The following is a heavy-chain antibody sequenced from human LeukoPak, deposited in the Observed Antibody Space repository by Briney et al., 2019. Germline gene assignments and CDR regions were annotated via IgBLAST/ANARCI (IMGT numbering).Heavy chain of an antibody. D-gene: IGHD3-22*01. CDR3: AKGGENYYDSSGPFDY. V-gene: IGHV3-48*03. CDR1: GFTFSSYE. J-gene: IGHJ4*02. Sequence: GGSLRLSCAASGFTFSSYEMNWVRQAPGKGLEWVSYISSSGSTIYYADSVKGRFTISRDNSKNTLYLQMNSLRAEDTAVYYCAKGGENYYDSSGPFDYWGQGTLVTVSS. CDR2: ISSSGSTI.